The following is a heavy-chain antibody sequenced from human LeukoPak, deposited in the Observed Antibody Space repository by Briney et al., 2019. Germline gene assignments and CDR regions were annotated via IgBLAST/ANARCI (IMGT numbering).Heavy chain of an antibody. CDR3: ARLATTLIPIDY. Sequence: ASVHVSRKASGYTFTGYFVHWVRQAPGQGLEWMGWINPNSGGINYAQNSQGRATFTRDTSISTAYMELSRLSSDDTAVYYCARLATTLIPIDYWGQGTLVTVSS. D-gene: IGHD1-1*01. J-gene: IGHJ4*02. CDR2: INPNSGGI. CDR1: GYTFTGYF. V-gene: IGHV1-2*02.